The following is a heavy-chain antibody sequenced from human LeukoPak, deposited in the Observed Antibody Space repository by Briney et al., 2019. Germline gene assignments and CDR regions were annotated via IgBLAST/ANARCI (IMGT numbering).Heavy chain of an antibody. CDR2: ISYDGSNK. V-gene: IGHV3-30*03. CDR1: GFTFSSYG. D-gene: IGHD2-21*02. J-gene: IGHJ6*02. CDR3: APPPYCGGDCYHYYYYGMDV. Sequence: PGGSLRLSCAASGFTFSSYGMHWVRQAPGKGLEWVAVISYDGSNKYYADSVKGRFTISRDNSKNTLYLQMNSLRAEDTAVYYCAPPPYCGGDCYHYYYYGMDVWGQGTTVTVSS.